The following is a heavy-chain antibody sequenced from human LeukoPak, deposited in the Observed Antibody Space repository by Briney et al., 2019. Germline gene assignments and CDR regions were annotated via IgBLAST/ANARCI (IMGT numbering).Heavy chain of an antibody. V-gene: IGHV1-46*01. D-gene: IGHD2-8*01. CDR2: INPSGGST. Sequence: ASVKVSCKASGYNFISYYMHWVRQAPGQGLEWMGIINPSGGSTSYAQKFQDRVTMTRDTSTSTVYMELSSLKSEDTAVYYCAREDVVLVDAVRYYYYGTDVWGQGTTVTVSS. J-gene: IGHJ6*02. CDR1: GYNFISYY. CDR3: AREDVVLVDAVRYYYYGTDV.